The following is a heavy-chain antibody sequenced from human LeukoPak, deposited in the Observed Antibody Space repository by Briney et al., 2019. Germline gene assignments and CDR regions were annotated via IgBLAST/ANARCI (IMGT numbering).Heavy chain of an antibody. CDR1: GGSISGGGYY. J-gene: IGHJ4*02. CDR2: IYYSGST. D-gene: IGHD3-22*01. Sequence: PSETLSLTCTVSGGSISGGGYYWSWIRQHPGKGLEWIGYIYYSGSTYYNPSLKSRVTISVDTSKNQFSLKLSSVTAADTAVYYCARVKHSSGYSFDYWGQGTLVTVSS. V-gene: IGHV4-31*03. CDR3: ARVKHSSGYSFDY.